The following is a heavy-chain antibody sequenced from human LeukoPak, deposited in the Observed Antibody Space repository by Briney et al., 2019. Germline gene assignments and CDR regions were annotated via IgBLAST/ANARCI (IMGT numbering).Heavy chain of an antibody. D-gene: IGHD5-24*01. CDR2: IYPGDSDT. CDR3: ARSQRRDGYDLAYYYYAMDV. J-gene: IGHJ6*02. V-gene: IGHV5-51*01. CDR1: GYSFTNYW. Sequence: GESLKISCKGSGYSFTNYWIGWVRPMPGKGLEWMGIIYPGDSDTRYSPSFQGHVTISADKSVNTAYLQWNSLKASDTAMYFCARSQRRDGYDLAYYYYAMDVWGQGTTVTVSS.